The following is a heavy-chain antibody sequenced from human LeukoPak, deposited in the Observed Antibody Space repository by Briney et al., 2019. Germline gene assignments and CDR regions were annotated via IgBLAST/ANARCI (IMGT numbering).Heavy chain of an antibody. D-gene: IGHD5-24*01. V-gene: IGHV3-21*01. J-gene: IGHJ6*03. CDR3: AKDRFGDGYNPYYMGV. CDR2: ISSSSSYI. Sequence: GGSLRLSCAASGFTFSSYEMNWVRQAPGKGLEWVSSISSSSSYIYYADSVKGRFTISRDNAKNSLYLQMNSLRAEDTAVYYCAKDRFGDGYNPYYMGVWGKGTTVTISS. CDR1: GFTFSSYE.